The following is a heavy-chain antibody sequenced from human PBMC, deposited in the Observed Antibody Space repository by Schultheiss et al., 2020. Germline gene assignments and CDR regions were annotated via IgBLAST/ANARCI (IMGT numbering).Heavy chain of an antibody. V-gene: IGHV3-30*04. CDR2: ISYDGSNK. CDR3: TTAPDDYIWGSYRSDYYYYMDV. Sequence: GGSLRLSCAASGFTFSSYAMHWVRQAPGKGLEWVAVISYDGSNKYYADSVKGRFTISRDNSKNTLYLQMNSLKTEDTAVYYCTTAPDDYIWGSYRSDYYYYMDVWGKGTTVTVSS. J-gene: IGHJ6*03. CDR1: GFTFSSYA. D-gene: IGHD3-16*02.